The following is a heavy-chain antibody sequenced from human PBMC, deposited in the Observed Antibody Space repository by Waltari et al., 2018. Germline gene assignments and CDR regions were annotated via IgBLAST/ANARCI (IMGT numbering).Heavy chain of an antibody. CDR1: GYTFTGYY. V-gene: IGHV1-2*06. J-gene: IGHJ4*02. CDR3: ARDFPFYGYDGPFGY. Sequence: QVQLVQSGAEVKKPGASVKVSCKASGYTFTGYYMHWVRQAPGQGLEWMGRINPNSGGTNYAQKLQGRVTMTRDTSISTAYMELSRLRSDDTAVYYCARDFPFYGYDGPFGYWGQGTLVTVSS. CDR2: INPNSGGT. D-gene: IGHD5-12*01.